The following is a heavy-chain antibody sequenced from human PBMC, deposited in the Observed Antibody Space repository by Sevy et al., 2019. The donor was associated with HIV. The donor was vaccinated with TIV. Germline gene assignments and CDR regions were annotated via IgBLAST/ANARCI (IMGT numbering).Heavy chain of an antibody. CDR2: IGTAGDT. CDR3: ARGKCSGGSCYSGMDV. D-gene: IGHD2-15*01. J-gene: IGHJ6*02. V-gene: IGHV3-13*01. Sequence: GGSLRLSCAASGFTFSSYDIHWVRQATGKGLEWVSAIGTAGDTYYPGSVKGRFTISRENAKNSLYLQMNSLRAGDTAVYYCARGKCSGGSCYSGMDVWGQGTTVTVSS. CDR1: GFTFSSYD.